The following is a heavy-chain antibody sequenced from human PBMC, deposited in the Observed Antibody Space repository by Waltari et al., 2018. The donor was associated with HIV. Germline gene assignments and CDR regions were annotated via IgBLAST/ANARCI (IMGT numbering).Heavy chain of an antibody. D-gene: IGHD6-13*01. CDR2: IYYSGST. CDR3: AGGAAAGGYYYYGMDV. J-gene: IGHJ6*02. V-gene: IGHV4-59*01. Sequence: QVQLQESGPGLVKPSEPLSLTCTVSGGSISRYYWSWFRQPPGKGLEWIGYIYYSGSTNYNPSLKSRVTISVDTSKNQFSLKLSSVTAADTAVYYCAGGAAAGGYYYYGMDVWGQGTTVTVSS. CDR1: GGSISRYY.